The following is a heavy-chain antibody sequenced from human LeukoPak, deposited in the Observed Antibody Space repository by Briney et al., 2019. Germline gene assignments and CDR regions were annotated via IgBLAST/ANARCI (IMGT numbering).Heavy chain of an antibody. D-gene: IGHD3-10*01. CDR3: ARESSVVRGVITDFDY. J-gene: IGHJ4*02. CDR1: GGSFSGYY. V-gene: IGHV3-7*01. Sequence: ETLSLACAVYGGSFSGYYWSWIRQPPGKGLEWVANIKADGSEKFYVDSVKGRFTISRDNAKNSLYLQMNSLRAEDTAVYYCARESSVVRGVITDFDYWGQGTLVTVSS. CDR2: IKADGSEK.